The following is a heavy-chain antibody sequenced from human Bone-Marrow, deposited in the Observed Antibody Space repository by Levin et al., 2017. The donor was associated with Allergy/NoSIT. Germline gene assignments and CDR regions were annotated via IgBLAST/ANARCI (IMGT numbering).Heavy chain of an antibody. CDR1: GFTFDDYP. V-gene: IGHV3-9*01. CDR3: ARWRWLQSEFDY. J-gene: IGHJ4*02. Sequence: SLKISCGASGFTFDDYPMHWVRQAPGRGLEWVSSINWKGNSMDYADSVKGRFTISRDNARNSLYLQMNSLKHDDTALYYCARWRWLQSEFDYWGQGTLVTVSS. CDR2: INWKGNSM. D-gene: IGHD5-24*01.